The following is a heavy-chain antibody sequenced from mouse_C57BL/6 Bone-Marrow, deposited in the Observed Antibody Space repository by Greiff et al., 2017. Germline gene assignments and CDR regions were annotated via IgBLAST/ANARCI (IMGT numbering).Heavy chain of an antibody. CDR1: GYSITSGYD. CDR2: ISYSGST. Sequence: EVQLQQSGPGMVKPSQSLSLTCTVTGYSITSGYDWHWIRHFPGNKLEWMGYISYSGSTNYNPSLKSRISITHDTSKNHFFLKLNSVTTEDTATYYCARGFITTVVADWYFDVWGTGTTVTVSS. J-gene: IGHJ1*03. V-gene: IGHV3-1*01. CDR3: ARGFITTVVADWYFDV. D-gene: IGHD1-1*01.